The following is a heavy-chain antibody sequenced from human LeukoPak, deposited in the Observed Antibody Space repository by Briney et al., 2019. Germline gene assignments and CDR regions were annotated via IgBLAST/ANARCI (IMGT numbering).Heavy chain of an antibody. D-gene: IGHD6-19*01. CDR2: INHSGST. V-gene: IGHV4-34*01. CDR1: GGSFSGYY. Sequence: SSETLSLTCAVYGGSFSGYYWSWIRQPPGKGLEWIGEINHSGSTNYNPPLKSRVTISVDTSKNQFSLKLSSVTAADTAVYYCARGGGGGWYHYYYMDVWGKGTTVTISS. J-gene: IGHJ6*03. CDR3: ARGGGGGWYHYYYMDV.